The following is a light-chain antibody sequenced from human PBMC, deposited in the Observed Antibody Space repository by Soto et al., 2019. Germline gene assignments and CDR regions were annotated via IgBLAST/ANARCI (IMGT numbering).Light chain of an antibody. CDR1: QSISSW. CDR3: QQYNSYLWT. V-gene: IGKV1-5*01. Sequence: DIQMTQSPSTLSASVGDRVTITCRPSQSISSWLAWYQQKPGKAPKLLIYDASSLESGVPSRFSGSGSGTEFTLTISSLQPDDFAPYYCQQYNSYLWTFGQGTKV. CDR2: DAS. J-gene: IGKJ1*01.